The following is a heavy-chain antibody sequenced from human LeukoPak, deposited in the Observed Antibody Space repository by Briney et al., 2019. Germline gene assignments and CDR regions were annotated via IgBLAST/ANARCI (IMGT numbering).Heavy chain of an antibody. Sequence: GASVKVSCKASGYTFTSYYIHWVRQAPGQGLEWMGIINPSGGSTSYAQKFQGRVTMTRDMSTSTVYMELSSLRSEDTAVYYCARGGAHTSAWSYFDYWGQGPLVTVS. J-gene: IGHJ4*02. V-gene: IGHV1-46*01. CDR1: GYTFTSYY. CDR2: INPSGGST. D-gene: IGHD6-19*01. CDR3: ARGGAHTSAWSYFDY.